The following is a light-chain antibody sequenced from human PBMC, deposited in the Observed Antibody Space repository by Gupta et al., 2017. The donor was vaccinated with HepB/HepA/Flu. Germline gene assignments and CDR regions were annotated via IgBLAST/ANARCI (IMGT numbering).Light chain of an antibody. V-gene: IGLV1-44*01. Sequence: QSVLTQPPSASGTPGQRVTISCSGGSANIGSNTVHWYQHLPGTAPKLLIYGKNQRPSGVPDRFSGSTSGTSASLAISGLQSEDEADYYCATWDDSLKGRVFGGGTKL. CDR3: ATWDDSLKGRV. J-gene: IGLJ2*01. CDR2: GKN. CDR1: SANIGSNT.